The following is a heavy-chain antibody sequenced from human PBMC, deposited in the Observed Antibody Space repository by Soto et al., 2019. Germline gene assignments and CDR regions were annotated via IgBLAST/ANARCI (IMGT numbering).Heavy chain of an antibody. CDR2: IYESGYT. CDR3: VRALRHTAMVYPWSDP. V-gene: IGHV4-31*03. J-gene: IGHJ5*02. CDR1: GASVSTGAYY. Sequence: TLSLTCTVSGASVSTGAYYWGWVRQRPGKGLEWVGYIYESGYTYYNTSLKSRLTISLDRSNNRFSLGLTSVTAADTAVYYCVRALRHTAMVYPWSDPWGQGTLVTVSS. D-gene: IGHD5-18*01.